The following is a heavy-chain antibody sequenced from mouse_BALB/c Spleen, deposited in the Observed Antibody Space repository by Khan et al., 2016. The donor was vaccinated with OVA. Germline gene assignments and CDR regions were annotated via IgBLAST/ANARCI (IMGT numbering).Heavy chain of an antibody. CDR2: IWGDGST. J-gene: IGHJ4*01. CDR1: GFSLTSFG. V-gene: IGHV2-3*01. CDR3: AKWGNSYYAMDY. Sequence: VQLQESGPGLVAPSQSLSITCTVSGFSLTSFGVNWVRQPPGKGLEWLGVIWGDGSTNFHSALKSRLRISKDNSKSQVFLKLHSLQTDDTATYYCAKWGNSYYAMDYWGQGTSVTVSS. D-gene: IGHD2-1*01.